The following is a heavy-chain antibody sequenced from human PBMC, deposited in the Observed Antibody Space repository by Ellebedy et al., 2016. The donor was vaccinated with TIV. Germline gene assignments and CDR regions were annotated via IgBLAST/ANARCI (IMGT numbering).Heavy chain of an antibody. CDR3: ARGRRAVAGTHDY. CDR1: GYTFTGYY. J-gene: IGHJ4*02. CDR2: INPNSGGT. V-gene: IGHV1-2*02. D-gene: IGHD6-19*01. Sequence: ASVKVSCKASGYTFTGYYMHWVRQAPGQGLKWMGWINPNSGGTNYAQKFQGRVTMTRDTSISTAYMELRSLRSDDTAVYYCARGRRAVAGTHDYWGQGTLVTVSS.